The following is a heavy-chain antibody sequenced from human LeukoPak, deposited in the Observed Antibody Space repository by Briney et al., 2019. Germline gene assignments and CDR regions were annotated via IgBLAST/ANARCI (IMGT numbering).Heavy chain of an antibody. D-gene: IGHD1-26*01. CDR1: GGSISSYY. J-gene: IGHJ5*02. CDR3: ARDRSGSYSYNWFDP. Sequence: SETLSLTCTVSGGSISSYYWSWIGQPPGKGLEWIGNIYYSGSTNYNPSLKSRVTMSVDTSTNQFSLKLRSVTAAETAVYYCARDRSGSYSYNWFDPWGQGILVTVSS. V-gene: IGHV4-59*01. CDR2: IYYSGST.